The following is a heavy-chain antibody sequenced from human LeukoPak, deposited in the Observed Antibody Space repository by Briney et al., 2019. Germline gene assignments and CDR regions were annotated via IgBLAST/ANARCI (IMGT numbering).Heavy chain of an antibody. D-gene: IGHD5-12*01. V-gene: IGHV4-4*07. CDR1: GGSFSGYY. CDR3: ARDDILRYYYYGMDV. Sequence: PSETLSLTCAVYGGSFSGYYWSWIRQPAGKGLEWIGRIYTSGSTNYNPSLKSRVTMSVDTSKNQFSLKLSSVTAADTAVYYCARDDILRYYYYGMDVWGQGTTVTVSS. J-gene: IGHJ6*02. CDR2: IYTSGST.